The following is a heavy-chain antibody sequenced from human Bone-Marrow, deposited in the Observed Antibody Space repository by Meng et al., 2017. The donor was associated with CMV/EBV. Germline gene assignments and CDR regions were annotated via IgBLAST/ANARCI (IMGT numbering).Heavy chain of an antibody. J-gene: IGHJ4*02. CDR3: ARENWSRKNFYDKVPLDC. D-gene: IGHD2/OR15-2a*01. CDR1: GYTFTSYG. CDR2: ISAYNGNT. Sequence: ASVKVSCKASGYTFTSYGISWVRQAPGQGLEWMGWISAYNGNTNYAQKLQGRVTMTTDTSTSTAYMELRSLRSDDTAVYYCARENWSRKNFYDKVPLDCWGQGTLVTVSS. V-gene: IGHV1-18*01.